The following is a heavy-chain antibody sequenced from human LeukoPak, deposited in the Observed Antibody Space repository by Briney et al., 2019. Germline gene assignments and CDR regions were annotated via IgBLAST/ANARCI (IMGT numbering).Heavy chain of an antibody. CDR2: ISGSGSTI. V-gene: IGHV3-11*01. D-gene: IGHD6-13*01. J-gene: IGHJ5*02. CDR1: GFTFSDYY. CDR3: ARKAAAGTSWFDP. Sequence: PGGSLRLSCAASGFTFSDYYMSWIRQAPGKGLEWVSYISGSGSTIYYADSVKGRFTISRDNAKNSLYLQMNSLRAEDTAVYYCARKAAAGTSWFDPWGQGTLVTVSS.